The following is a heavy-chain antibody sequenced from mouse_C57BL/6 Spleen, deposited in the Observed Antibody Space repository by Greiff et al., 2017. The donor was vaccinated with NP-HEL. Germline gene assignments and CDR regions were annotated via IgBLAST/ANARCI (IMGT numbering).Heavy chain of an antibody. V-gene: IGHV1-59*01. Sequence: VQLQQPGAELVRPGTSVKLSCKASGYTFTSYWMHWVKQRPGQGLEWIGVIDPSDSYTNYNQKFKGKATLTVDTSSSTAYMQLSSLTSEDSAVYYCARRDYDTAYAMDYWGQGTSVTVSS. D-gene: IGHD2-4*01. J-gene: IGHJ4*01. CDR1: GYTFTSYW. CDR2: IDPSDSYT. CDR3: ARRDYDTAYAMDY.